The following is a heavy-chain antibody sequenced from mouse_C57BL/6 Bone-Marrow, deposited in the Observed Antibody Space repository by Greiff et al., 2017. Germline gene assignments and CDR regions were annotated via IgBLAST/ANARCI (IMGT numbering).Heavy chain of an antibody. CDR1: GFSLTSYG. V-gene: IGHV2-5*01. CDR3: AKSGGYYFSYFDV. CDR2: IWRGGST. J-gene: IGHJ1*03. D-gene: IGHD2-3*01. Sequence: QVQLQQSGPGLVQPSQSLSITCTVSGFSLTSYGVHWVRQSPGKGLEWLGVIWRGGSTDYNAAFMSRLSITKDHPKSRVFFKMNSLQADDTAIYYCAKSGGYYFSYFDVWGTGTTVTVSS.